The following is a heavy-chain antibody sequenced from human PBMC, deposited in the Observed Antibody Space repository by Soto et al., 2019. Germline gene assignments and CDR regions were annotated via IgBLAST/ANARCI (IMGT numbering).Heavy chain of an antibody. CDR1: GYSISSSNW. CDR3: ARVSGSYYYGMDV. V-gene: IGHV4-28*03. Sequence: SETLSLTCAVSGYSISSSNWWGWIRQPPGKGLEWIGYIYYSGSTYYNPSLKSRVTMSVDKSKNQFSLKVTSVTAADTAVYYCARVSGSYYYGMDVWGQGTTVTVSS. CDR2: IYYSGST. J-gene: IGHJ6*02.